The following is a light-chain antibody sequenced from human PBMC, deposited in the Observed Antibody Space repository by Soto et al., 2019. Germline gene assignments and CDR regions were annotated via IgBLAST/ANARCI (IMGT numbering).Light chain of an antibody. CDR3: AGWDDNRNGRV. CDR1: SSNIGTNT. V-gene: IGLV1-44*01. CDR2: STS. J-gene: IGLJ1*01. Sequence: QSVLTQPPSASGTPGQRVTISCSGGSSNIGTNTVNWYQQLPGTSPTLLIFSTSQRPSGVLDRFSGSKSGTSASLAISGRQSEDEADYYCAGWDDNRNGRVFGTGTKLTVL.